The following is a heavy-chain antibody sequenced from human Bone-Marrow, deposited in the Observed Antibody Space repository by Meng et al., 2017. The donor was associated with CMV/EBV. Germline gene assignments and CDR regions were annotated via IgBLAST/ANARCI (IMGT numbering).Heavy chain of an antibody. D-gene: IGHD2-2*01. J-gene: IGHJ4*02. CDR2: INPSGGST. Sequence: ASVKVSCKAAGGTFSSYSISWVRHAPGQGLEWMGIINPSGGSTSYAQKFQGRVTMTRDTSTSKVYMELRSMRSEDTAAYDCARVRYCSSTSCSGGFDYWGQGNLVNVDS. V-gene: IGHV1-46*01. CDR3: ARVRYCSSTSCSGGFDY. CDR1: GGTFSSYS.